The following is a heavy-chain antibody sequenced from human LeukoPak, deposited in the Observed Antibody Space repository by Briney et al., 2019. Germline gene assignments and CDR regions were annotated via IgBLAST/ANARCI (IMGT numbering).Heavy chain of an antibody. V-gene: IGHV4-59*08. J-gene: IGHJ4*02. CDR3: ARHLYSHDYDY. Sequence: SETLSLTCTVSGGSISSYYWSWIRQPPGKGLEWIGYIYYSGSTNYNPSLKSRVTISVDTSKNQFSLKLSSVTAAGTAVYYCARHLYSHDYDYWGQGTLVTVSS. CDR1: GGSISSYY. D-gene: IGHD5-18*01. CDR2: IYYSGST.